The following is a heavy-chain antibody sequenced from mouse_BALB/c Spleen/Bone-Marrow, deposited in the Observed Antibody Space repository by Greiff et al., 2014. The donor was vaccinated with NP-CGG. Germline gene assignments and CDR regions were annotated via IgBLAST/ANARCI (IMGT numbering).Heavy chain of an antibody. CDR2: IDPANGNT. D-gene: IGHD1-1*01. V-gene: IGHV14-3*02. Sequence: EVKLVESGAELVKPGASVKLSCTASGFNIKDTYMHCVKQRPEQGLEWIGRIDPANGNTKYDPKFQGKATITADTSSNTAYLQLSSLTSEDTAVYYCANYYYGSSLFAYWGQGTLVTVSA. CDR3: ANYYYGSSLFAY. J-gene: IGHJ3*01. CDR1: GFNIKDTY.